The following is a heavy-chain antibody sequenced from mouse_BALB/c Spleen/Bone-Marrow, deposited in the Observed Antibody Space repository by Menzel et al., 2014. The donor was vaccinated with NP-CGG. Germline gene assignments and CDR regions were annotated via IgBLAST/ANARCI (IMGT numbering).Heavy chain of an antibody. J-gene: IGHJ3*01. D-gene: IGHD1-1*01. CDR3: ARDYGSSYVAY. Sequence: VQLKQSGPELVKPGASVKMSCKASGYTFTDYYMKWVKQSHGKSLGWIGDINPNNGDTFYNQKSKGKATLTVDKSSSTAYMQLNSLTSEYSAVYYCARDYGSSYVAYWGLGTLVAVSA. CDR1: GYTFTDYY. CDR2: INPNNGDT. V-gene: IGHV1-26*01.